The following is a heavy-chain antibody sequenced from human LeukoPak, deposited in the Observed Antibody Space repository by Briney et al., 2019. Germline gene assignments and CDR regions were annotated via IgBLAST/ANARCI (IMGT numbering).Heavy chain of an antibody. CDR2: INHSGST. D-gene: IGHD3-22*01. Sequence: SETLSLTCAVYGGSFSGYYWSWIRQPPGKGLEWIGEINHSGSTNFNPSLKSRVTISVDTSKNQFSLRLSSVTAADTAVYYCARGADTMIAGHWGQGTLVTVSS. CDR1: GGSFSGYY. J-gene: IGHJ4*02. CDR3: ARGADTMIAGH. V-gene: IGHV4-34*09.